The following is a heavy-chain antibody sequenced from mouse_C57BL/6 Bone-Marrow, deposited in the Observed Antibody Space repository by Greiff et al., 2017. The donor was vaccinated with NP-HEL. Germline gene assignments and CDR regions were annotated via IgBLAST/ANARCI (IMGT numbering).Heavy chain of an antibody. Sequence: QVQLQQPGAELVKPGASVKVSCKASGYTFTSYWMHWVKQRPGQGLEWIGRIHPSDSGTNYNQKFKGKATLTVDKSSSTAYMQLSSLTSEDSAVYYCEINYYDNSGLFDYWGQGTTLTVSS. J-gene: IGHJ2*01. V-gene: IGHV1-74*01. D-gene: IGHD2-1*01. CDR2: IHPSDSGT. CDR3: EINYYDNSGLFDY. CDR1: GYTFTSYW.